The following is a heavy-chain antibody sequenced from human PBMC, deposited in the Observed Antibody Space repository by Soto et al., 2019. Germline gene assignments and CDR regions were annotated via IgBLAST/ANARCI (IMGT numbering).Heavy chain of an antibody. D-gene: IGHD3-16*01. V-gene: IGHV3-7*01. Sequence: GGSLSLSCAASGFRFTSSWMSWVRQAPGKGLEWVAHINQNGGQKYYVDSAKGRFTISRDNAKTSLYLQMNSLRVEDTAVFYCVTWADAADEDYFHHWGQGTLVTVSS. CDR2: INQNGGQK. CDR1: GFRFTSSW. J-gene: IGHJ1*01. CDR3: VTWADAADEDYFHH.